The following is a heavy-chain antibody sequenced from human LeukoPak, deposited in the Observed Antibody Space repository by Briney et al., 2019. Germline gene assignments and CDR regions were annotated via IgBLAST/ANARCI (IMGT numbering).Heavy chain of an antibody. J-gene: IGHJ4*02. CDR2: ISWNSGSI. V-gene: IGHV3-9*01. D-gene: IGHD2-15*01. Sequence: GRSLRLSCAASGFTFDDYAMHWVRQAPGKGLEWVSGISWNSGSIGYADSVKSRFTISRDNAKNSLYLQMNSLRAEDTALYYCARGELGYCSGGSCYDVVSYFDYWGQGTLVTVSS. CDR3: ARGELGYCSGGSCYDVVSYFDY. CDR1: GFTFDDYA.